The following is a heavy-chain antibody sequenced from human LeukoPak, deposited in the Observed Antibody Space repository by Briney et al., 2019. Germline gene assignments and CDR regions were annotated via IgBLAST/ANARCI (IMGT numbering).Heavy chain of an antibody. CDR2: ISYDGSNK. V-gene: IGHV3-30-3*01. Sequence: GGSLRLSCAASGFTFSGYPIHWVRQAPGKGLEWVAVISYDGSNKYYADSVKGRFTISRDNSKNTLYLQMNSLRAEDTAVYYCATVFRFTHYFDYWGQGTLVTVSS. D-gene: IGHD3-3*01. J-gene: IGHJ4*02. CDR1: GFTFSGYP. CDR3: ATVFRFTHYFDY.